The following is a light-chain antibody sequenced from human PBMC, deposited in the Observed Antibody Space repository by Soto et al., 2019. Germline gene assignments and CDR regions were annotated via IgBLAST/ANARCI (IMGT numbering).Light chain of an antibody. V-gene: IGKV1-12*01. CDR2: AAS. CDR3: QQSSSFPLT. CDR1: QVISSW. J-gene: IGKJ4*01. Sequence: DIQMTQAPSFVSAFVGDRVTITCRASQVISSWLAWYQQKPGKAPKLLIYAASSLQSGVPSRFSGSESGKDFTLTISGLQPEDSATYYCQQSSSFPLTFGGGTKVDIK.